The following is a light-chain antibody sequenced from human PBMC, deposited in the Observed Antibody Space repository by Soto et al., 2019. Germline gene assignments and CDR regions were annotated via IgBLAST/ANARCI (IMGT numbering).Light chain of an antibody. Sequence: EIVLTQSPGTLSLSPGERATLSCRASQSVSSSYLAWYQQKPGQAPRLLIYRTSNRATGIPDRFSGSGSGTDFTLTISRLEPEDFAVYYCHQYGTSPLTFGQGTKV. J-gene: IGKJ1*01. V-gene: IGKV3-20*01. CDR3: HQYGTSPLT. CDR2: RTS. CDR1: QSVSSSY.